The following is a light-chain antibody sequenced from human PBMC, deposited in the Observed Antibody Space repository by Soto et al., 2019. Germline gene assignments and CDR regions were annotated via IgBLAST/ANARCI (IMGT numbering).Light chain of an antibody. Sequence: QSVLTQPPSVSGAPGQRVTISCTGSSSNIGAGYDVHYYQQLPGRAPKLLIYGNNNRPSGVPDRFSGSKSGNTASLTVSGLQAEDEAHYYCSSYAGTKTLVFGGGTKLTVL. CDR2: GNN. J-gene: IGLJ2*01. V-gene: IGLV1-40*01. CDR3: SSYAGTKTLV. CDR1: SSNIGAGYD.